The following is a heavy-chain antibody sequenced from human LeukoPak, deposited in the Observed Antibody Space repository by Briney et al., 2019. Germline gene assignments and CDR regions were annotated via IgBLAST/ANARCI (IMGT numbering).Heavy chain of an antibody. J-gene: IGHJ4*02. CDR3: AKVVADYDSSGYYDSW. Sequence: GGSLRPSCAASGFTFSSYAMSWVRQAPGKGLEWVSAISGSGGSTYYADSVKGRFTISRDNSKITLYLQMNSLRAEDTAVYYCAKVVADYDSSGYYDSWWGQGTLVTVSS. CDR1: GFTFSSYA. D-gene: IGHD3-22*01. CDR2: ISGSGGST. V-gene: IGHV3-23*01.